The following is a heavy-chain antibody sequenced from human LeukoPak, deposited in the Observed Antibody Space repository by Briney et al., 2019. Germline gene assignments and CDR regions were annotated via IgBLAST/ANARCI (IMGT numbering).Heavy chain of an antibody. V-gene: IGHV1-2*02. D-gene: IGHD3-3*01. CDR2: INPNSGGT. J-gene: IGHJ6*03. CDR3: ARGYKRGFWSGYGGYYYMDV. Sequence: ASVKVSCKASGYTFTGYYMHWVRQAPGQGLEWMGWINPNSGGTNYAQKFQGRVTMTRDTSISTAYMELSRLRSDDTAVYYCARGYKRGFWSGYGGYYYMDVWGKGTTVTVSS. CDR1: GYTFTGYY.